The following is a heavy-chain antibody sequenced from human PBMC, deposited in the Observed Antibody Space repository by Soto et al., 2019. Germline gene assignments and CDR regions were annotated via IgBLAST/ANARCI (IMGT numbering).Heavy chain of an antibody. CDR1: GYFIGAGGYY. CDR2: FYSSGSI. J-gene: IGHJ5*02. D-gene: IGHD6-19*01. V-gene: IGHV4-31*02. CDR3: ARMYSSGSGWFHP. Sequence: QIELQESGPGLVKPSQTLSLTCFVSGYFIGAGGYYWSWIRHQPGKGLEWIGSFYSSGSIIYNPSLRRRVSISGDMSTNQFSMSLTSVTAADTARYYCARMYSSGSGWFHPWGQGTLVTVSS.